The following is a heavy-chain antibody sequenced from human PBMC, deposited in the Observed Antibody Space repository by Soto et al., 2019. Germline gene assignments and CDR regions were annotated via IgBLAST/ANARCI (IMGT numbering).Heavy chain of an antibody. CDR1: GGSFSGYY. CDR2: INHSGST. D-gene: IGHD3-3*01. J-gene: IGHJ4*02. CDR3: ASRGVSGAFDY. Sequence: SETLSLTCAVYGGSFSGYYWSWIRQPPGKGLELIGEINHSGSTNYNPSLKSRVTISVDTSKNQFSLKLSSVTAADTAVYYCASRGVSGAFDYEGQGTLVTVYS. V-gene: IGHV4-34*01.